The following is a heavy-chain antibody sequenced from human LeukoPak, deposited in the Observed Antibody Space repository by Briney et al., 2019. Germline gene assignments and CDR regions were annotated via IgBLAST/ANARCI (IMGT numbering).Heavy chain of an antibody. CDR3: ARADWDTAMIDY. Sequence: PSETLSLTCTVSGYSISSGYYWGWIRQPPGKGLEWIGEINHSGSTNYNPSLKSRVTISVDTSKNQFSLKLSSVTAADTAVYYCARADWDTAMIDYWGQGTLVTVSS. CDR1: GYSISSGYY. V-gene: IGHV4-38-2*02. J-gene: IGHJ4*02. D-gene: IGHD5-18*01. CDR2: INHSGST.